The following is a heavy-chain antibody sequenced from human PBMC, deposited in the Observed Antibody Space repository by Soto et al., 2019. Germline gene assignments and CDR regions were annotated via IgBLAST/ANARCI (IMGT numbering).Heavy chain of an antibody. V-gene: IGHV3-74*01. CDR3: ARVSADDYGDYVGSAFDI. J-gene: IGHJ3*02. CDR1: GFTFSSYW. CDR2: INSDGSST. Sequence: EVQLVESGGGLVQPGGSLRLSCAASGFTFSSYWMHWVRQAPGKGLVWVSRINSDGSSTSYADSVKGRFTISRDNAKNTLYLQMKSLRAEDTAVYYCARVSADDYGDYVGSAFDIWGQGTMVTVSS. D-gene: IGHD4-17*01.